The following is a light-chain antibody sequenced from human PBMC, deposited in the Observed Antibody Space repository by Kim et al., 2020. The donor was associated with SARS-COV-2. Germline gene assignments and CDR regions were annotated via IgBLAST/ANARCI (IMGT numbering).Light chain of an antibody. CDR3: LLFFGGVHV. CDR1: TGPVTTDFY. CDR2: RTN. J-gene: IGLJ1*01. Sequence: ELTQEPSLTVSLGGTVTLTCASSTGPVTTDFYPNWFQQKPGQPPRPLIFRTNDGHSWTPGRFSGSLLGGKATLTLSRVQPEDEADYFCLLFFGGVHVF. V-gene: IGLV7-43*01.